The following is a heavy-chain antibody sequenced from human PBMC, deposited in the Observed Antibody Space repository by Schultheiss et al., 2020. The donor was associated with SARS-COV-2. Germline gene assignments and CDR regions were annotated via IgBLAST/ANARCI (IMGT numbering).Heavy chain of an antibody. D-gene: IGHD3-22*01. CDR2: ISSSSSYI. CDR3: AKANPITYYYDSSGSNFDY. CDR1: GFTFSSYA. Sequence: GGSLRLSCAASGFTFSSYAMSWVRQAPGKGLEWVSSISSSSSYIYYADSVKGRFTISRDNAKNSLYLQMNSLRAEDTAVYYCAKANPITYYYDSSGSNFDYWGQGTLVTVSS. V-gene: IGHV3-21*01. J-gene: IGHJ4*02.